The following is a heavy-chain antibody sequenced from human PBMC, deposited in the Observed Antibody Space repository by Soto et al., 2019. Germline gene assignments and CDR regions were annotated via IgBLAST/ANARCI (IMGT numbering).Heavy chain of an antibody. CDR3: ANDQGAGQTPEYFYGLDV. J-gene: IGHJ6*02. V-gene: IGHV3-30-3*02. CDR1: GFTFSTSA. CDR2: ISFDGSNE. Sequence: QVQLMESGGGVVQPGRSLRLSCAASGFTFSTSAMHWVRQAPGKGLEWVAVISFDGSNEYQADSVKGRFTISRDNSRTTVLLQINSLRGEDTAVYYGANDQGAGQTPEYFYGLDVWGQGTTVTVSS.